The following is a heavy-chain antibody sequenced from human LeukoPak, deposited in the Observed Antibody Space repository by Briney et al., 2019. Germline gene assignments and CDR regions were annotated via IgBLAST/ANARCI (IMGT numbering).Heavy chain of an antibody. Sequence: GESLRLSCAGSGFIFSDHYIDWVRQAPGKGLEWVGRIRNKANSYTTDYAASVKGRFSISRDDSENSVYLEMNGLKIEDSAVFYCTSGYCSGGSCYSSGGDYWGQGTLVTVSS. CDR2: IRNKANSYTT. D-gene: IGHD2-15*01. CDR3: TSGYCSGGSCYSSGGDY. CDR1: GFIFSDHY. J-gene: IGHJ4*02. V-gene: IGHV3-72*01.